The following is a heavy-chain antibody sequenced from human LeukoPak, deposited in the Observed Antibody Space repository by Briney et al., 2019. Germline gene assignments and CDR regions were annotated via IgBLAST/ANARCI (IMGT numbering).Heavy chain of an antibody. CDR3: ARDIVVVPATRSKRGFYYYYGMDA. D-gene: IGHD2-2*01. CDR2: IKQDGSEK. CDR1: GFTFSSYW. Sequence: GGSLRLSCAASGFTFSSYWMSWVRQAPGKGLEWVANIKQDGSEKYYVDSVKGRFTISRDNAKNSLYLQMNSLRAEDTAVYYCARDIVVVPATRSKRGFYYYYGMDAWGQGTTVAVSS. J-gene: IGHJ6*02. V-gene: IGHV3-7*01.